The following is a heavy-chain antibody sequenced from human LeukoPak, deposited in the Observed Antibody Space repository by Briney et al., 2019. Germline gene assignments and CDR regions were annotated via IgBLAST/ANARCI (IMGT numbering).Heavy chain of an antibody. CDR2: IYPGDSDT. V-gene: IGHV5-51*01. CDR1: GYHFTTYW. CDR3: ARHKSADY. Sequence: GESLNISCKASGYHFTTYWIGWVRQMPGKGLEWMGIIYPGDSDTRYTPSFQGQVTISVDKSISTAYLQWRSLKASDTATYYCARHKSADYWGQGTLVTVSS. J-gene: IGHJ4*02.